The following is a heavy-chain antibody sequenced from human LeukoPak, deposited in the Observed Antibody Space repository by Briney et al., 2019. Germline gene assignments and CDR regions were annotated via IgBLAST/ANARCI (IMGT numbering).Heavy chain of an antibody. CDR3: ARGPRGYCSSTSCYYYGMDV. J-gene: IGHJ6*04. CDR2: INHSGST. V-gene: IGHV4-34*01. CDR1: SGSFSGYY. Sequence: SETLSLTCAVYSGSFSGYYWSWIRQPPGKGLEWIGEINHSGSTNYNPSLKSRVTISVDTSKNQFSLKLSSVTAADTAVYYCARGPRGYCSSTSCYYYGMDVWGKGTTVTVSS. D-gene: IGHD2-2*01.